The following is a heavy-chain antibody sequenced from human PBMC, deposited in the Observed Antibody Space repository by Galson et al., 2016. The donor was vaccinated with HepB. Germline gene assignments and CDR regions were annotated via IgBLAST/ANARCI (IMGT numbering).Heavy chain of an antibody. CDR3: ARRQGYCGGGHFYPGSFFFYYLDV. D-gene: IGHD2-15*01. CDR1: GYTFTDYY. J-gene: IGHJ6*03. V-gene: IGHV1-2*02. Sequence: SVKVSCKASGYTFTDYYIHWVRQAPGQGLEWMGWISPNSGGTNYAQKFRGRVTMTRDTSLTTAYLELNSLRSDDTAVYYFARRQGYCGGGHFYPGSFFFYYLDVWGKGTTVTFSS. CDR2: ISPNSGGT.